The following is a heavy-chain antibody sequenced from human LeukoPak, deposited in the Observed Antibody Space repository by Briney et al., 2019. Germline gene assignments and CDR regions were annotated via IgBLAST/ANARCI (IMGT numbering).Heavy chain of an antibody. CDR3: ARYCSTTSCHFYGMDV. CDR2: ISSRESTK. Sequence: GGSLRLSCAASGFTFSTFEMTWVRQAPGKGLEWVSYISSRESTKYYADSVKGRFTISRDNAKNAVYLQTNSLRAEDTAVYYCARYCSTTSCHFYGMDVWGRGTSVTVSS. CDR1: GFTFSTFE. V-gene: IGHV3-48*03. J-gene: IGHJ6*02. D-gene: IGHD2-2*01.